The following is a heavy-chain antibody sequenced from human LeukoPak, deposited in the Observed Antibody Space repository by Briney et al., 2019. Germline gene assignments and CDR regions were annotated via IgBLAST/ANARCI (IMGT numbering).Heavy chain of an antibody. CDR1: GYTFTGYY. V-gene: IGHV1-2*02. J-gene: IGHJ4*02. Sequence: ASVKVSCKASGYTFTGYYMHWVRQAPGQGLEWMGWINPNSGGTNYAQKFQGRITMTRDTSISTAYMELSRLRSDDTAVYYCARVGVIWSGYYYDYWRQGTLVTVSS. D-gene: IGHD3-3*01. CDR3: ARVGVIWSGYYYDY. CDR2: INPNSGGT.